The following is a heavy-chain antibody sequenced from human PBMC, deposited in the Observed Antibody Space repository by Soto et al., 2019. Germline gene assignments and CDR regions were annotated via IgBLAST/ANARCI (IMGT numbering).Heavy chain of an antibody. CDR1: GFTFSSYA. D-gene: IGHD3-10*01. Sequence: EVQLLESGGGLVQPGGSLRLSCAASGFTFSSYAMSWVRQAPGKGLEWVSAISGSGGSTYYAGSVKGRFTISRDNSKNTLYLQMNSLRAEDTAVYYCAKGMVRGVREDYYYGMDVWGQGTTVTVSS. CDR2: ISGSGGST. J-gene: IGHJ6*02. V-gene: IGHV3-23*01. CDR3: AKGMVRGVREDYYYGMDV.